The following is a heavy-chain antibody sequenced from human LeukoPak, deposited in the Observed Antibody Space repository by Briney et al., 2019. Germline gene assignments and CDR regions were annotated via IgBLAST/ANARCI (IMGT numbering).Heavy chain of an antibody. D-gene: IGHD3-10*01. J-gene: IGHJ4*02. CDR1: GFTFSSIY. CDR3: AKDMGDYHGSGSYYDY. Sequence: GGSLRLSCAASGFTFSSIYMSWVRQAPGKGLEWVANIKEDGSEESYVDSVKGRFTISRDNAKNSLYLRMNSLRAEDTALYYCAKDMGDYHGSGSYYDYWGQGTLVTVSS. CDR2: IKEDGSEE. V-gene: IGHV3-7*03.